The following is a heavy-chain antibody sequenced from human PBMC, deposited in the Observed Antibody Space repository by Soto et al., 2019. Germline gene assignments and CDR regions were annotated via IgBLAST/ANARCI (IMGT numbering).Heavy chain of an antibody. D-gene: IGHD6-19*01. CDR1: GDSVSSNSAA. V-gene: IGHV6-1*01. Sequence: SQTISLTCAISGDSVSSNSAAWNWIRQSPSRGLEWLGRTYYRSKWYNDYAVSVKSRITINPDTSKNQFSLQLNSVTPEDTAVYYCASGHIAVAGFWFDPWGQGTLVTVSS. CDR3: ASGHIAVAGFWFDP. CDR2: TYYRSKWYN. J-gene: IGHJ5*02.